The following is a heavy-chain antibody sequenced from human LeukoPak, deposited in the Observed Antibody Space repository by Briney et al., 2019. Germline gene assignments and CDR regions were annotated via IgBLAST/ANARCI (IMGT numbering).Heavy chain of an antibody. V-gene: IGHV3-23*01. Sequence: GGSLRLSCAASGFTFSSYYMSWVRQAPGKGLEWVSAIGGSGTGTYYADSVKGRFTISRDNSKNTLYLQMNSLRAEDTAVYYCAKLPWYGELLYPADYWGQGTLVTVSS. J-gene: IGHJ4*02. D-gene: IGHD3-10*01. CDR3: AKLPWYGELLYPADY. CDR2: IGGSGTGT. CDR1: GFTFSSYY.